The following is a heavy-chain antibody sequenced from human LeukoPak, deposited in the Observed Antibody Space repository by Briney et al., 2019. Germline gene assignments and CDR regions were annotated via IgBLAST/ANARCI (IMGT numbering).Heavy chain of an antibody. CDR2: VRHGGST. J-gene: IGHJ4*02. Sequence: SETLSLTCSVSGYSISRGFFWGWIRQPPGKGPEWIGTVRHGGSTSYNPSLQSRVTISVDTSKNQFSLKVISVTAADTAMYYCATDSDVRRFFHWGQGTLVTVSS. D-gene: IGHD4-23*01. CDR1: GYSISRGFF. V-gene: IGHV4-38-2*02. CDR3: ATDSDVRRFFH.